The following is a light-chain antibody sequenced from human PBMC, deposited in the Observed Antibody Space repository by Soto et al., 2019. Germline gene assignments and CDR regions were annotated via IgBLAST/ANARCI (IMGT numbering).Light chain of an antibody. Sequence: EIVMTQSPATLSVSPGERATLSCRASQSVNSNLAWYQQKPGQVPRLLIYGASTRATGIPARFSGSGSGTAFTLTISSLQSEDFAVYYCQQYNDWPTWTFGQGTKVEIK. CDR2: GAS. J-gene: IGKJ1*01. V-gene: IGKV3-15*01. CDR3: QQYNDWPTWT. CDR1: QSVNSN.